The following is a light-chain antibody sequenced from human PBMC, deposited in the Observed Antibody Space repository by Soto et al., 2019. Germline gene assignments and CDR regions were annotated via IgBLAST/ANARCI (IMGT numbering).Light chain of an antibody. CDR2: GAS. J-gene: IGKJ1*01. Sequence: DIQMTQSPSSLSASVGDRVTITCRASQSISSYLSWYQQKPGEAPKLLIFGASSLHSGVPSRFSGSGSGTDFTLSISSLQPEDSATYSCQQSYSIRVTFGQGTKVEVK. CDR3: QQSYSIRVT. V-gene: IGKV1-39*01. CDR1: QSISSY.